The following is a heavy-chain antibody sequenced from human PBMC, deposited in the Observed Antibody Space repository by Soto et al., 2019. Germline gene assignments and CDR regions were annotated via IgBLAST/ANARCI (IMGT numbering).Heavy chain of an antibody. CDR1: GGSISGYY. D-gene: IGHD2-2*01. CDR3: ARKYCSSTRCYQYFDY. CDR2: IYYGGST. Sequence: SETLSLTCTVSGGSISGYYWSWIRQPPGKGLEWIGYIYYGGSTNYNPSLKSRVTISVDTSKSQFSLKLSSLTAADTAVYYCARKYCSSTRCYQYFDYWGQGTLVTVSS. J-gene: IGHJ4*02. V-gene: IGHV4-59*08.